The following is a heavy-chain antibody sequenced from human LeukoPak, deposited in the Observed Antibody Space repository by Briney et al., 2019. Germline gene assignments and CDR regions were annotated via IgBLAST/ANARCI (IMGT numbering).Heavy chain of an antibody. Sequence: XVKVSCKASGGTFSSYAISWVRQAPGQGLEGMGRIIPVFGTANYAQKFQGRVTVTTDESTSTAYMELSSLRSEDTAVYYCARDGVDDYVWGSYQVNPWGQGTLVTVSS. V-gene: IGHV1-69*05. D-gene: IGHD3-16*02. CDR1: GGTFSSYA. J-gene: IGHJ5*02. CDR2: IIPVFGTA. CDR3: ARDGVDDYVWGSYQVNP.